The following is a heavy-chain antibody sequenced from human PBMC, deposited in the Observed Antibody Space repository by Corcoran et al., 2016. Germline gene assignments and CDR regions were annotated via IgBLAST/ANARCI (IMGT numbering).Heavy chain of an antibody. J-gene: IGHJ6*02. D-gene: IGHD3-3*01. V-gene: IGHV1-2*02. CDR1: GYTFTGYY. Sequence: QVQLVQSGAEVKKPGASVKVSCKASGYTFTGYYMHWVRQAPGQGLEWMGWINPNSGGPNYAQKFQGRVTMTRDTSISTAYMELSRLRSDDTAVYYWSRDGCLEWKHLYYYYYGMDVWGRGTTVTVSS. CDR2: INPNSGGP. CDR3: SRDGCLEWKHLYYYYYGMDV.